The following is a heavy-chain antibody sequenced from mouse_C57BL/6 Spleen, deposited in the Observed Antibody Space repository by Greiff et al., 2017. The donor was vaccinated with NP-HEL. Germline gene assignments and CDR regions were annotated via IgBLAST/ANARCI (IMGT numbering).Heavy chain of an antibody. J-gene: IGHJ4*01. CDR3: ARSEITTRAYYYAMDY. CDR2: IGPGSGST. V-gene: IGHV1-77*01. Sequence: VQLQQSGAELVKPGASVKISCKASGYTFTDYYINWVKQRPGQGLEWIGKIGPGSGSTYYNEKFKGKATLTADKSSSTAYMQLSSLTSEDSAVYFCARSEITTRAYYYAMDYWGQGTSVTVSS. CDR1: GYTFTDYY. D-gene: IGHD2-4*01.